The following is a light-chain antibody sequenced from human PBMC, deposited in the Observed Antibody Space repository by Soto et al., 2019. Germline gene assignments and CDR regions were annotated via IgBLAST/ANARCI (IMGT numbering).Light chain of an antibody. CDR3: QAWDTSAVI. Sequence: SYELTQPPSVSVSPGQTASITCFGDKLADKYASWYQVKPGQSPVLVIYQDTKRPSGIPERFSGSTSGTTATLTISGTQGMDEAGYFCQAWDTSAVIFGGGTQLTVL. J-gene: IGLJ2*01. CDR2: QDT. CDR1: KLADKY. V-gene: IGLV3-1*01.